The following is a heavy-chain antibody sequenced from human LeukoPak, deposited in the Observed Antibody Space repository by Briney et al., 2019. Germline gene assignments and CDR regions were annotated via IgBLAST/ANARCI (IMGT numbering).Heavy chain of an antibody. CDR1: GYTFTGYY. Sequence: GASVKVSCKASGYTFTGYYMHWVRQAPGQGLEWMGWINPNSGGTNYAQKFQGRVTMTRDTSISTAYMELSRLRSDDTAVYYCARSAPYYYDSSALNWFDPWGQGTLVTVSS. V-gene: IGHV1-2*02. D-gene: IGHD3-22*01. CDR3: ARSAPYYYDSSALNWFDP. CDR2: INPNSGGT. J-gene: IGHJ5*02.